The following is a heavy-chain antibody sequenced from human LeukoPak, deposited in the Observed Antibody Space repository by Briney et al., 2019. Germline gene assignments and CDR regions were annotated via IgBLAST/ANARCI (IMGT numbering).Heavy chain of an antibody. J-gene: IGHJ4*02. D-gene: IGHD2-15*01. Sequence: GASVKVSCKASGYTFTSYDINWVRQATGQGLEWMGWMNPNSGNTGYAQKLQGRVSMTRNTSISTAYLELSSLRSEDTAMYYCARDLCSGGSCYERWGQGTLVTVSS. CDR2: MNPNSGNT. CDR3: ARDLCSGGSCYER. CDR1: GYTFTSYD. V-gene: IGHV1-8*01.